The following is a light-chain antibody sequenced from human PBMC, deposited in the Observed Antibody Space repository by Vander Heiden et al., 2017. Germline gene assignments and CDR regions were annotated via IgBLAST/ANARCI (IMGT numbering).Light chain of an antibody. CDR1: QNISRW. J-gene: IGKJ1*01. CDR2: KAS. V-gene: IGKV1-5*03. CDR3: QQDITFPWT. Sequence: DIQMTQSPSTLSASVGDRVTITCRASQNISRWLAWYQQKPGKAPNLLIYKASSLESGDPSRFSDSGSGTEFTLTISSLQPDDFATYYCQQDITFPWTFGQGTKVEIK.